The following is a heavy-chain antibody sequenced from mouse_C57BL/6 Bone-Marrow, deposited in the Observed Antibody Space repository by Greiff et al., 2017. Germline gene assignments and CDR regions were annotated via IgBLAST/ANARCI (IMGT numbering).Heavy chain of an antibody. CDR1: GYTFTSYW. CDR3: ARGPYYYGSSGDWFAY. D-gene: IGHD1-1*01. J-gene: IGHJ3*01. V-gene: IGHV1-72*01. CDR2: IDPNSGGT. Sequence: QVQLQQPGAELVKPGASVKLSCKASGYTFTSYWMHWVKQRPGRGLEWIGRIDPNSGGTKYNEKFKSKATLTVDKPSSTAYMQLSSLTSEDSAVYYCARGPYYYGSSGDWFAYWGQGTLVTVSA.